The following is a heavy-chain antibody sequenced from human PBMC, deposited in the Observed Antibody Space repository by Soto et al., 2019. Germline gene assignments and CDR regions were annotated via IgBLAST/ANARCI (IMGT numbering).Heavy chain of an antibody. Sequence: GGSLRLSCAASGFTFSDYYMSWIRQAPGKGLEWASYISSSGSTIYYADSVKGRFTISRDNAKNSLYLQMNSLRAEDTAVYYCARDRPSRYGSGSYYPLAPWGQGTLVTVSS. J-gene: IGHJ5*02. CDR3: ARDRPSRYGSGSYYPLAP. CDR2: ISSSGSTI. V-gene: IGHV3-11*01. D-gene: IGHD3-10*01. CDR1: GFTFSDYY.